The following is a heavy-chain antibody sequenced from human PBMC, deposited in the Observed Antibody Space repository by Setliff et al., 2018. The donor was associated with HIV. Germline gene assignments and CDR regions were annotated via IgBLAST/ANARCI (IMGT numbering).Heavy chain of an antibody. CDR2: IKTDGSEK. CDR3: VKGQFLEWFNWFDP. J-gene: IGHJ5*02. Sequence: PGGSLRLSCAASGFTFSSYWMSWVRQAPGKGPEWVANIKTDGSEKFYVDSVKGRFTISRDNAKNSLYLQMNSLRAEDTAVYYCVKGQFLEWFNWFDPWGQGTLVTVSS. V-gene: IGHV3-7*01. CDR1: GFTFSSYW. D-gene: IGHD3-3*01.